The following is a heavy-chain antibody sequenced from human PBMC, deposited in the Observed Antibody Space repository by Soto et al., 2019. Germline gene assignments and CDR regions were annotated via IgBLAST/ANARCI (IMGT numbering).Heavy chain of an antibody. Sequence: SETLSLTCTVSGGSISSYYWSWIRQPPGKGLEWIGYIYYSGSTNYNPSLKSRVTISVDTSKNQFSLKLSSVTAADTAVYYCAGGAARLLWLDPWCQGTWVTVSS. CDR3: AGGAARLLWLDP. D-gene: IGHD6-6*01. V-gene: IGHV4-59*01. CDR1: GGSISSYY. CDR2: IYYSGST. J-gene: IGHJ5*02.